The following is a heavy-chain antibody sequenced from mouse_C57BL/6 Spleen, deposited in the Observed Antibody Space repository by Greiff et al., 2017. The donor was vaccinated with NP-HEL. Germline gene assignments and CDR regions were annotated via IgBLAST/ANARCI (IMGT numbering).Heavy chain of an antibody. J-gene: IGHJ3*01. CDR2: IWTGGGT. Sequence: QVQLQQSGPGLVAPSQRLSITCTASGFSLTSYAISWVRQPPGKGLEWLGVIWTGGGTNYNSGLKSRLSISKDNSNSQVFLKMNSLQTDDTAGYYCARNWPHEAWFAYWGQGTLVTVSA. CDR3: ARNWPHEAWFAY. V-gene: IGHV2-9-1*01. CDR1: GFSLTSYA.